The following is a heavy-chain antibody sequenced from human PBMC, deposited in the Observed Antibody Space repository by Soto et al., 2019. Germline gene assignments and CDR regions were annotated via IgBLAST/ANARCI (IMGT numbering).Heavy chain of an antibody. D-gene: IGHD6-19*01. CDR1: GFTFSSYA. CDR2: ISYAGSNK. CDR3: ARDRGFPRLQYYFDY. Sequence: QVQLVESGGGVVQPGRSLRLSCAASGFTFSSYAMHWVRQAPGKGLEWVAVISYAGSNKYYADSVKGRFTISRDNSKNTLYLQMNSLRAEDTAVYYCARDRGFPRLQYYFDYWGQGTLVTVSS. V-gene: IGHV3-30-3*01. J-gene: IGHJ4*02.